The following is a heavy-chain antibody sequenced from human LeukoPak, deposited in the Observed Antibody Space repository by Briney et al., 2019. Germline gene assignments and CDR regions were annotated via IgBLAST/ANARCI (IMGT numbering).Heavy chain of an antibody. J-gene: IGHJ4*02. CDR3: ARHRGMYSSSTPIDY. V-gene: IGHV5-51*01. Sequence: GESLKISCKGSGYSFTSFWIGWVRQVPGKGLEWMGIILPGDSDTRISPSFQGQVTISADKSISTAYLQWSSLKASDTAMYYCARHRGMYSSSTPIDYWGQGALVTVSS. CDR2: ILPGDSDT. CDR1: GYSFTSFW. D-gene: IGHD6-6*01.